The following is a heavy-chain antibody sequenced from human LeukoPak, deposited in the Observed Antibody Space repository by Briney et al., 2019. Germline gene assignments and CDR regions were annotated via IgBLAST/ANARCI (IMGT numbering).Heavy chain of an antibody. CDR3: ARDRYYYDTSGYYFDY. CDR2: IDHSGRT. V-gene: IGHV4-34*01. D-gene: IGHD3-22*01. J-gene: IGHJ4*02. Sequence: SETLSLTCAVSGRSLRGYYWSWIRQAPGKGLEWIGQIDHSGRTNYNPSLKSRVTMSVDTSKNQFSLKLSSVTAADTAVYYCARDRYYYDTSGYYFDYWGQGTLVTVSS. CDR1: GRSLRGYY.